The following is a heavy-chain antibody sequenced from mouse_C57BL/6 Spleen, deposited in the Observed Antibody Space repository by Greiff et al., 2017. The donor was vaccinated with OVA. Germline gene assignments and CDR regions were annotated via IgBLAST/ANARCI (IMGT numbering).Heavy chain of an antibody. CDR3: ARREGDYFDY. CDR1: GYTFTSYW. Sequence: VQLQQPGAELVMPGASVKLSCKASGYTFTSYWMHWVKQRPGQGLEWLGEIDPSDSYTNYNQKFKGKSTLTVDKSSSTAYMQLSSLTSEDSAVYYCARREGDYFDYWGQGTTLTVSS. CDR2: IDPSDSYT. V-gene: IGHV1-69*01. J-gene: IGHJ2*01.